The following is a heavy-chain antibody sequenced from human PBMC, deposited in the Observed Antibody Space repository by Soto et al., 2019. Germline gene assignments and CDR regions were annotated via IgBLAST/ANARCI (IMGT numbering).Heavy chain of an antibody. CDR3: ARRVGDGYNTDYFDF. Sequence: GESLKISWKGSGYSIANYWIGWVRQMPGKGLEWMGIIYPADSDTTHSPSFQGQVTISADKSTNTAYLQWSSLKASDTAMYYCARRVGDGYNTDYFDFWGQGTLVTVSS. CDR2: IYPADSDT. J-gene: IGHJ4*02. V-gene: IGHV5-51*01. CDR1: GYSIANYW. D-gene: IGHD5-12*01.